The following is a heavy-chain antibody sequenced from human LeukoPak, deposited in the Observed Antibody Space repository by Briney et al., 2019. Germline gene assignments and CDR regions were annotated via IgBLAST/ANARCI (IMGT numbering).Heavy chain of an antibody. V-gene: IGHV3-48*03. CDR2: ISSSGDTI. Sequence: PGGSLRLSCAASGFTFGSYAMNWVRQAPGKGLEWISYISSSGDTIYYADSVKGRFTISRDNAKHSLYLQLNSLRAEDTAVYYCAREGTVYGDAFDIWGQGTMVTVSS. CDR1: GFTFGSYA. CDR3: AREGTVYGDAFDI. J-gene: IGHJ3*02. D-gene: IGHD5/OR15-5a*01.